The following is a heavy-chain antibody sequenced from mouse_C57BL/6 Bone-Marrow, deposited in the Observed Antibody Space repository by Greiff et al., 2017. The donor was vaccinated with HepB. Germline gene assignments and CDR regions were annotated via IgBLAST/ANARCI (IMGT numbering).Heavy chain of an antibody. CDR2: ISSGSSTI. J-gene: IGHJ3*01. CDR3: ARSYGSSPFAY. V-gene: IGHV5-17*01. CDR1: GFTFSDYG. Sequence: EVHLVESGGGLVKPGGSLKLSCAASGFTFSDYGMHWVRQAPEKGLEWVAYISSGSSTIYYADTVKGRFTISRDNAKNTLFLQMTSLRSEDTAMYYCARSYGSSPFAYWGQGTLVTVSA. D-gene: IGHD1-1*01.